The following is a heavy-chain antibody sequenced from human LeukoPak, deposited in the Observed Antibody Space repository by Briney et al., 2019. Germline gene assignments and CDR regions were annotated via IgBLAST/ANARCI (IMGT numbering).Heavy chain of an antibody. Sequence: GGSLRLSCAASGFSFSGYGMHWVRQVPGKGLEWVAFIRYDGITKFYIDSVKGRFAISRDNSKNTLSLQMNSLRTEDTAVYYCARSIAAAGTGLAQYYYYGMDVWGQGTTVTVSS. J-gene: IGHJ6*02. CDR2: IRYDGITK. CDR3: ARSIAAAGTGLAQYYYYGMDV. V-gene: IGHV3-30*02. D-gene: IGHD6-13*01. CDR1: GFSFSGYG.